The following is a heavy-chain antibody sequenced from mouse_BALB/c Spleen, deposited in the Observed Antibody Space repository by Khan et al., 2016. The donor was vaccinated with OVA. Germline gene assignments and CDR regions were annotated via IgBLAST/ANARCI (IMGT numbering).Heavy chain of an antibody. CDR3: ARPPYFSYTLDH. J-gene: IGHJ4*01. Sequence: QIQLVQSGPELKKPGETVKISCKASGYTFTNYGMNWVKQSPGKALKWMGWINTYTGEPTYADDFKGRFAFSLETSASTAYLQINNLKDEDTATYFCARPPYFSYTLDHWGQGTSVTGSS. V-gene: IGHV9-3-1*01. D-gene: IGHD2-10*01. CDR2: INTYTGEP. CDR1: GYTFTNYG.